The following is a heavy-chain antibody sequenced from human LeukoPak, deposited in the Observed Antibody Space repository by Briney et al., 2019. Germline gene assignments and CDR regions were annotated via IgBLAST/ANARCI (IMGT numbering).Heavy chain of an antibody. D-gene: IGHD3-3*01. CDR1: GFTFSSYA. CDR3: ARKYPRGFCSGYNRAFDI. CDR2: ISYDGSNK. J-gene: IGHJ3*02. Sequence: PGGALRLSCAASGFTFSSYAMHWVRQAPGKGVEWGAVISYDGSNKYYADSVKGGFTISRENSKKKLCLQKNSLRADDTAVYYCARKYPRGFCSGYNRAFDIWGQGTMVTVSS. V-gene: IGHV3-30-3*01.